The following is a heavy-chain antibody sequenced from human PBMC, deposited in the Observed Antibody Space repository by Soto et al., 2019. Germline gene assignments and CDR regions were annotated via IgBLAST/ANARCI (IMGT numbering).Heavy chain of an antibody. CDR2: IYYSGST. D-gene: IGHD2-8*01. Sequence: QVQLQESGPGLVKPSETLSLTCTVSGGSISSYYWSWIRQPPGKGLEWIGYIYYSGSTNYNPSLKSRVTISVDPSKNQFSLKLSSVTAADTAVYYCARAYCTNGVCPPGFDYWGQGTLVTVSS. CDR3: ARAYCTNGVCPPGFDY. CDR1: GGSISSYY. V-gene: IGHV4-59*01. J-gene: IGHJ4*02.